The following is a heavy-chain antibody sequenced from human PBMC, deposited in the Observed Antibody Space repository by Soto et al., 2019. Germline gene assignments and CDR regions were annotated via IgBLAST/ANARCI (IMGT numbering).Heavy chain of an antibody. CDR1: GYSFTNYY. Sequence: ASVKVSCKASGYSFTNYYMHWVRQAPGQGLEWMGTINAGGGYTTYAQRFQGRVTMTRDTSTSTVSMELSSLRYEDTALYYSNSGGAFVVVTAPFDLWGQQTLVTVSS. J-gene: IGHJ5*01. CDR2: INAGGGYT. D-gene: IGHD2-21*02. V-gene: IGHV1-46*03. CDR3: NSGGAFVVVTAPFDL.